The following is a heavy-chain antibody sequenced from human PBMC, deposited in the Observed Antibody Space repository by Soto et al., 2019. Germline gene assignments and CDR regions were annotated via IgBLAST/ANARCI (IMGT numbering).Heavy chain of an antibody. V-gene: IGHV3-30-3*01. D-gene: IGHD1-26*01. J-gene: IGHJ4*02. CDR3: ARGSSGSYFLYYFDY. Sequence: TGGSLRLSCAASGFTFSSYAMHWVRQAPGKGLEWVAVISYDGSNKYYADSVKGRFTISRDNSKNTLYLQMNSLRAEDTAVYYCARGSSGSYFLYYFDYWGQGTLVTVSS. CDR2: ISYDGSNK. CDR1: GFTFSSYA.